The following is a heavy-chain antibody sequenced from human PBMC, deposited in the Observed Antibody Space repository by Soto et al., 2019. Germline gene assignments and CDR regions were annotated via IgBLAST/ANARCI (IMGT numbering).Heavy chain of an antibody. CDR2: LNPNSGDT. CDR1: GYTFSSYD. D-gene: IGHD6-19*01. V-gene: IGHV1-8*01. CDR3: ATSGGGWYLY. Sequence: VQLVQSGAEVKKPGASVKVSCKASGYTFSSYDITWVRQATGQGLEWMGWLNPNSGDTGYAQKFQGRVTLTRNTSINTAYIELSSLTSDDTAVYYCATSGGGWYLYWGQGTLVTVSS. J-gene: IGHJ4*02.